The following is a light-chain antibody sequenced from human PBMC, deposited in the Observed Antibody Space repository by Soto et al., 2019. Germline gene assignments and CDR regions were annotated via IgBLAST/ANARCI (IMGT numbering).Light chain of an antibody. CDR1: QSVSSSY. CDR3: QQYGSSPPIT. Sequence: EIGLTQSPGTLSLSPGERATLSCRASQSVSSSYLAWYQQKPGQAPRLLIYGASSRATGIPDRFSGSGSGTNFTLTISRLEPEDFSVYYCQQYGSSPPITFGQGTRLAIK. CDR2: GAS. V-gene: IGKV3-20*01. J-gene: IGKJ5*01.